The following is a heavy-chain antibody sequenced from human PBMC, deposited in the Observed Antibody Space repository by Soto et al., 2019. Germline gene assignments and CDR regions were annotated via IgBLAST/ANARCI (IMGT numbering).Heavy chain of an antibody. J-gene: IGHJ6*02. CDR2: IRPDGSEI. CDR3: ARDGYYYALDV. CDR1: GFAFSGPW. V-gene: IGHV3-7*01. Sequence: GGSLRLSCAASGFAFSGPWMSWVRQAPGKGLEWVAKIRPDGSEIYYVDSVRGRFTISRDNAKSSLFLQMNSLRADDTAVYYCARDGYYYALDVWGQVTTVTVSS.